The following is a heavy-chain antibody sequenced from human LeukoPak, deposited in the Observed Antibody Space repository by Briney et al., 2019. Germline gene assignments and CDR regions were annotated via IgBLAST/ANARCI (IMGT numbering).Heavy chain of an antibody. CDR1: GYTFTSYG. CDR3: ATWRRIVVVPAASTYGMDV. Sequence: ASVKVSCKASGYTFTSYGISWVRQAPGQGLEWMGWISAYNGNTNYAQKFQGRVTMTEDTSTDTAYMELSSLRSEDTAVYYCATWRRIVVVPAASTYGMDVWGQGTTVTVSS. J-gene: IGHJ6*02. CDR2: ISAYNGNT. D-gene: IGHD2-2*01. V-gene: IGHV1-18*01.